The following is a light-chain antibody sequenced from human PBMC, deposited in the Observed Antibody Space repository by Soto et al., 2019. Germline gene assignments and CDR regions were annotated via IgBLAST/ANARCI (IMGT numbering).Light chain of an antibody. CDR1: SSNIGSNT. J-gene: IGLJ3*02. CDR3: CSYAGRVYWV. V-gene: IGLV1-44*01. CDR2: SNN. Sequence: QSVLTQPPSASGTPGQRVTISCSGSSSNIGSNTVNWYQQLPGTAPKLLIYSNNQRPSGVPDRFSGSKSGTSASLAISGLQTEDEADYYCCSYAGRVYWVFGGGTKLTVL.